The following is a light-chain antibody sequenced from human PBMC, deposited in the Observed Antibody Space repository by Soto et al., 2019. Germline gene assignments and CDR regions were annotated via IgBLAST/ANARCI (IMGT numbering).Light chain of an antibody. J-gene: IGKJ1*01. V-gene: IGKV3-11*01. Sequence: EIVLTQSPATLSLSPGERATLSCRASQSVSNYLTWYQQKPGQAPRLLVYDTFNRANGVPARFTGSGSDTDFTLTISSPEPEDFAVYYCQQRAGWPRTFGQGTKVEIK. CDR1: QSVSNY. CDR2: DTF. CDR3: QQRAGWPRT.